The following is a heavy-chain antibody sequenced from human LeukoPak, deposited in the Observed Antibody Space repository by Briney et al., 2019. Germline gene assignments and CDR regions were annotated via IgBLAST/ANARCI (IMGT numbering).Heavy chain of an antibody. CDR3: ASRLPPPWCFDL. J-gene: IGHJ2*01. CDR1: GGSISSSSYY. CDR2: IYYSGST. V-gene: IGHV4-61*01. Sequence: SETLSLTCTVSGGSISSSSYYWSWIRQPPGKGLEWIGYIYYSGSTNYNPSLKSRVTISIDTSKNQFSLKLSSVTAADTAVYYCASRLPPPWCFDLWGRGTLVTVSS.